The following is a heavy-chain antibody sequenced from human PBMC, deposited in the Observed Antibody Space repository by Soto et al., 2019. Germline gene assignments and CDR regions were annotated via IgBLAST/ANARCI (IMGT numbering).Heavy chain of an antibody. J-gene: IGHJ4*02. D-gene: IGHD3-16*01. CDR3: ARDRLKTFGY. V-gene: IGHV4-59*01. Sequence: SETLSLTCTVSGGSISSYYWSWIRQPPGKGLEWIGYIYYSGSTNYNPSLKSRVTISVDTSKNQFSLKLSSVTAADTAVYYCARDRLKTFGYWGQGTLVTVSS. CDR1: GGSISSYY. CDR2: IYYSGST.